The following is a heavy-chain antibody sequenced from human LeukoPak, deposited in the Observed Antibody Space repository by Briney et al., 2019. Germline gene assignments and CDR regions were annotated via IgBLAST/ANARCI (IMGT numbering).Heavy chain of an antibody. CDR2: IYHSGST. D-gene: IGHD6-13*01. CDR1: GGSISSSNW. Sequence: SGTLSLTCAVSGGSISSSNWWSWVRQPPGKGLEWIGEIYHSGSTNYNPSLKSRVTIPVDKSKNQFSLKMSSVTAADTAVYYCARDPLPGIAAAVDIWGQGTMVTVSS. J-gene: IGHJ3*02. V-gene: IGHV4-4*02. CDR3: ARDPLPGIAAAVDI.